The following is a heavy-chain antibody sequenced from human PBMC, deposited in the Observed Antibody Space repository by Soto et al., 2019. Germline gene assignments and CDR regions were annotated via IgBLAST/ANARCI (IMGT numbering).Heavy chain of an antibody. CDR1: GGCISSYY. J-gene: IGHJ4*02. V-gene: IGHV4-59*01. CDR2: IYYSGST. D-gene: IGHD6-13*01. Sequence: PSETLSLTCTVSGGCISSYYWSWIRQPPGKGLEWIGYIYYSGSTNYNPSLKSRVTISVDTSKNRFSLKLSSVTAADTAVYYCARAPAAARYYFDYWGQGTLVT. CDR3: ARAPAAARYYFDY.